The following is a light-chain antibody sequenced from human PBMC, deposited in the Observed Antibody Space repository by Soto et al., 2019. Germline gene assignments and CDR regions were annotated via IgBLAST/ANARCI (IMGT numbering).Light chain of an antibody. CDR2: EVS. CDR1: NSDVGAYNY. V-gene: IGLV2-14*01. J-gene: IGLJ2*01. Sequence: QSALTQPASVSGSPGQSIIISCTGTNSDVGAYNYVSWYQQHPGKAPRLIIYEVSNRPSGVSNRFSGSKSGNTASLTISGLQAEDEADYHCSAYTRSSTVIFGGGTKLTVL. CDR3: SAYTRSSTVI.